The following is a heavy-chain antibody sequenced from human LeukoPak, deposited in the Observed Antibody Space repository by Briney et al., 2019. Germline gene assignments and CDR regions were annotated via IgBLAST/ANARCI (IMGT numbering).Heavy chain of an antibody. CDR3: ARGDYYDSSGHYYLEGENDNYYYYYMDV. Sequence: GGSLRLSCAASGFTFSSYSMNWVRQAPGKGLEWVSSISSSSSYIYYADSVKGRFTISRDNAKNSLYLQMNSLRAEDTAVYYCARGDYYDSSGHYYLEGENDNYYYYYMDVWGKGTTVTVSS. D-gene: IGHD3-22*01. V-gene: IGHV3-21*01. CDR1: GFTFSSYS. CDR2: ISSSSSYI. J-gene: IGHJ6*03.